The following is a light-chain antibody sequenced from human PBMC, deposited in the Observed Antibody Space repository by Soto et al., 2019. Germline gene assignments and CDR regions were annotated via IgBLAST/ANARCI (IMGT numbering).Light chain of an antibody. CDR1: SSDVGGYNY. V-gene: IGLV2-14*01. Sequence: QSALTQPASVSGSPGQSITISCTGTSSDVGGYNYFSWYQQHPGKAPKLMIYDVSNRPSGVSNRFSGSKSGNTASLTISGLQAEEEADYYCCSYAGSYTFGVVFGGGTKVTVL. J-gene: IGLJ2*01. CDR2: DVS. CDR3: CSYAGSYTFGVV.